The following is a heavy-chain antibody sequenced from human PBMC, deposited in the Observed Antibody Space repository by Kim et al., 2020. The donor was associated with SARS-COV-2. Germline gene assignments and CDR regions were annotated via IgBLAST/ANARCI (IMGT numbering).Heavy chain of an antibody. CDR3: ARAFYDSSGYYTFDI. Sequence: SPAVQGQVTISADKSISTAYLQWSSLKASDTAMYYCARAFYDSSGYYTFDIWGQGTMVTVSS. V-gene: IGHV5-51*01. D-gene: IGHD3-22*01. J-gene: IGHJ3*02.